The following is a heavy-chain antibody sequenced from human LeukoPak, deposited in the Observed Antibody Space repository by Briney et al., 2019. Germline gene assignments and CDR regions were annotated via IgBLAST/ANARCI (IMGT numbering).Heavy chain of an antibody. Sequence: GGSLRLSCAASGFTFSSYGMHWVRQAPGKGLEWVAVIWYDGSNKYYADSVKGRFTISRDNAKNSLYLQMNSLRAEDTAVYYCARGGITMLRGVDPPEYWGQGTLVTVSS. J-gene: IGHJ4*02. CDR3: ARGGITMLRGVDPPEY. CDR2: IWYDGSNK. D-gene: IGHD3-10*01. V-gene: IGHV3-33*01. CDR1: GFTFSSYG.